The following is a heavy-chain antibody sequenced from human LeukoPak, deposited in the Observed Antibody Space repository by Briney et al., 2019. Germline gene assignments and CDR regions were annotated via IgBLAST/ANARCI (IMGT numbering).Heavy chain of an antibody. V-gene: IGHV3-11*01. Sequence: PGGSLRLSCAASGFTFSDYYMSWIRQAPGKGLEWVSYISSSGSTIYYADSVKGRFTISRDNAKNSLFLQMNSLRAEDTAVYYCARAEYSTMVRGVIVYYGMDVWGQGTTVTVSS. CDR2: ISSSGSTI. CDR1: GFTFSDYY. CDR3: ARAEYSTMVRGVIVYYGMDV. D-gene: IGHD3-10*01. J-gene: IGHJ6*02.